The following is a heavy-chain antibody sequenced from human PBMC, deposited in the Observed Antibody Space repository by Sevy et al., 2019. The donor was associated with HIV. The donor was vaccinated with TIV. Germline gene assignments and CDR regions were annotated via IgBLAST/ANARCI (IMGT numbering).Heavy chain of an antibody. V-gene: IGHV3-23*01. D-gene: IGHD2-15*01. CDR2: ISGSGGST. Sequence: GGSLRLSCAASGFTFSSYAMSWVRQAPGKGLEWVSAISGSGGSTYYADSVKGRFTISRDNSENTLYLQMNSLRAEDTAVYYCAKDLVAATHYYYYYGMDVWGQGTTVTISS. CDR3: AKDLVAATHYYYYYGMDV. CDR1: GFTFSSYA. J-gene: IGHJ6*02.